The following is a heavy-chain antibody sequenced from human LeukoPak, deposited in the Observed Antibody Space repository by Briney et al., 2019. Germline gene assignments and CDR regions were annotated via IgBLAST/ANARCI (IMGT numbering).Heavy chain of an antibody. Sequence: ASVKVSCKASGYTLTSYVISWVRQAPGQGLEWMGWISAYNGNTNYAQKLQGRVTMTTDTSTSTAYMELRSLRSDDTAVYYCARDLPGVLRYFDWPTPGDYWGQGTLVTVSS. D-gene: IGHD3-9*01. J-gene: IGHJ4*02. CDR2: ISAYNGNT. CDR1: GYTLTSYV. CDR3: ARDLPGVLRYFDWPTPGDY. V-gene: IGHV1-18*01.